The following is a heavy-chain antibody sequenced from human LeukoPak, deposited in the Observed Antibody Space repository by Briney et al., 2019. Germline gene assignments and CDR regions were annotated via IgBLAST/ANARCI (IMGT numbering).Heavy chain of an antibody. CDR1: GFTFSDSY. J-gene: IGHJ6*02. CDR2: IGPGGSPI. V-gene: IGHV3-11*01. CDR3: ARGHYGLTI. Sequence: GGSLRLSCAACGFTFSDSYMNWIRQAPGKGLYWVSYIGPGGSPIYYTDSVKGRFTVSRDNAKDSLFLQMSSLRAEDTAVYYCARGHYGLTIWGQGTTVIVSS.